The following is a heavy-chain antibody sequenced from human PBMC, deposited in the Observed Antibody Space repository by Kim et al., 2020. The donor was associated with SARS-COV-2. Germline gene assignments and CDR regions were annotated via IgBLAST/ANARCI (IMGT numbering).Heavy chain of an antibody. CDR2: IYYSGST. CDR1: GGSISSYY. CDR3: ARVTAVLLWVGELKGYYFDY. J-gene: IGHJ4*02. V-gene: IGHV4-59*01. Sequence: SETLSLTCTVSGGSISSYYWSWIRQPPGKGLEWIGYIYYSGSTNYNPSLKRRVTISVDTSKNQFSLKLSSVTAADTAVYYCARVTAVLLWVGELKGYYFDYWGQGTLVTLSS. D-gene: IGHD3-10*01.